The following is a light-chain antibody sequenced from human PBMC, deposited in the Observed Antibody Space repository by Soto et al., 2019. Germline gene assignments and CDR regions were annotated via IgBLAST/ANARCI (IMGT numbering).Light chain of an antibody. CDR3: CSYAGSYTYV. Sequence: QSVLTQPRSVSGSPGQSVTISCTGTSSDGGGYNYVSWYQQHPGRASKLMIYDVSKRPSGVPDRFSGSKSGNTASLTISGLQAEDEADYYCCSYAGSYTYVFGPGTRSPS. CDR1: SSDGGGYNY. V-gene: IGLV2-11*01. J-gene: IGLJ1*01. CDR2: DVS.